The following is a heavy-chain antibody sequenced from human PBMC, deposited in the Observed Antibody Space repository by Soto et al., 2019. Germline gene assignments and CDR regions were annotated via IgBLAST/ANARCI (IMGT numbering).Heavy chain of an antibody. J-gene: IGHJ6*02. CDR1: GFTFSSYG. Sequence: QVQLVESGGGVVQPGRSLRLSCAASGFTFSSYGMHWVRQAPDKGLEWVAVIWYDGSNKYYADSVKGRFTISRDNSKNTLYLQMNSLRAEDTAVYYCARGTTIAYYYYGMDVWGQGTTVTVSS. CDR3: ARGTTIAYYYYGMDV. V-gene: IGHV3-33*01. CDR2: IWYDGSNK. D-gene: IGHD2-21*01.